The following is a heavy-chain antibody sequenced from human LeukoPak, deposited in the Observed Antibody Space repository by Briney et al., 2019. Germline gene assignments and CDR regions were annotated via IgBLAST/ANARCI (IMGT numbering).Heavy chain of an antibody. Sequence: GGSLRLSCAASGFTFSSYWMHWVRQAPGKGLVWVSRINSDGSSTSYADSVKGRFTISRDNAKNTLYLRMNSLRAEDTAVYYCAREEKRMAELYYYYGMDVWGQGTTVTVSS. CDR3: AREEKRMAELYYYYGMDV. J-gene: IGHJ6*02. CDR1: GFTFSSYW. V-gene: IGHV3-74*01. CDR2: INSDGSST. D-gene: IGHD1-26*01.